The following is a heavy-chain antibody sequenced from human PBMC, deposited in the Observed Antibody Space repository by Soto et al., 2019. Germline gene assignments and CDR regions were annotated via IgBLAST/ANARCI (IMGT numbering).Heavy chain of an antibody. V-gene: IGHV3-74*01. CDR1: GFTRSNYW. CDR2: INTDGSTT. CDR3: VRIIRGDGSTFGY. Sequence: EVQLVESGGVSVQTCGSLRLSCTASGFTRSNYWMHWVSQAPGKVRVWVSRINTDGSTTTYADSVKGRFTISRDNAKNTLYLQRNGRRDEDTAVYYCVRIIRGDGSTFGYWGQGTLVTVSS. D-gene: IGHD3-10*01. J-gene: IGHJ4*02.